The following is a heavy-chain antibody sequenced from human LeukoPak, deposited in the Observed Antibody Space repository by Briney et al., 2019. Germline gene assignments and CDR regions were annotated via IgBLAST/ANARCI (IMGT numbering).Heavy chain of an antibody. CDR2: IYSGGST. D-gene: IGHD3-3*01. CDR3: ARGPPITIFGVVTEYYGMDV. V-gene: IGHV3-66*01. J-gene: IGHJ6*02. CDR1: GFTVSSNY. Sequence: GGSLRLSCAASGFTVSSNYMSWVRQAPGKGLEWVSVIYSGGSTYYADSVKGRFTISRDNSKNTLYLQMNSLRAEDTAVYYCARGPPITIFGVVTEYYGMDVWGQGTTVTVSS.